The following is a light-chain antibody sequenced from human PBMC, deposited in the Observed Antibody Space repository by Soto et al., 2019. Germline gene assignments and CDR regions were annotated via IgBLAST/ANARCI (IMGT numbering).Light chain of an antibody. V-gene: IGLV2-8*02. CDR1: SSDVGGYDS. J-gene: IGLJ2*01. CDR3: SSFAGNNNLI. CDR2: EVS. Sequence: QSALTQPPSASRSPGQSVTISCTGTSSDVGGYDSVSWYQQHPGKAPKLMIYEVSRRRSGVPDRFSGSKSGNTASLTVSGIQAEDEAEYYCSSFAGNNNLIFGGGTQLTVL.